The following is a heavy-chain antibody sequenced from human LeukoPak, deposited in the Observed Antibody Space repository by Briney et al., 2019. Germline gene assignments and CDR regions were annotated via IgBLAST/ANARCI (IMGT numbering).Heavy chain of an antibody. CDR2: ISTNGGST. V-gene: IGHV3-64*04. J-gene: IGHJ4*02. CDR1: GFTFSSYA. Sequence: GGSLRLSCSASGFTFSSYAMHWVRQAPGKGLEYLSAISTNGGSTYYADSVKGRFTISRDNSKNTLYLQMNSLRAEDTAVYYCAKDRSLRALDYWGQGTLVTVSS. D-gene: IGHD3-16*02. CDR3: AKDRSLRALDY.